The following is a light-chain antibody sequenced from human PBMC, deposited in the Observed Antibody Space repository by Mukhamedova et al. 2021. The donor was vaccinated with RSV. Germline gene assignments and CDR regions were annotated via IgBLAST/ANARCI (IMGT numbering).Light chain of an antibody. CDR2: SAS. CDR3: LQTYTSPLS. J-gene: IGKJ4*01. V-gene: IGKV1-39*01. Sequence: WYQRRVHGKAPQLLIHSASTLQTGVSSRFSGGGSGTDFSLTVTSLQREDFALYFCLQTYTSPLSFGGGTRVGIK.